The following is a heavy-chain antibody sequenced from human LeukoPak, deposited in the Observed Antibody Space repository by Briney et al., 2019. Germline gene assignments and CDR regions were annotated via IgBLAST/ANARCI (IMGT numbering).Heavy chain of an antibody. J-gene: IGHJ4*02. V-gene: IGHV3-9*01. CDR2: ISWNSGSI. CDR3: AKDRSGWGFDY. Sequence: GGSLRLSCAASGFTFDDYAMHWVRQAPGKGLEWVSGISWNSGSIGYADSVKGRFTISRDNAKNSLYLQMNSLRAEDTAVYYCAKDRSGWGFDYWGQGTLVTVSS. CDR1: GFTFDDYA. D-gene: IGHD2-15*01.